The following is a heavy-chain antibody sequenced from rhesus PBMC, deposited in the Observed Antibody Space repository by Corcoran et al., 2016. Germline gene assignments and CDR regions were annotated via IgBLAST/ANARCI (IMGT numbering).Heavy chain of an antibody. CDR3: ARTVTTFFYGLDS. D-gene: IGHD4-23*01. Sequence: QVQLQESGPGLVKPSETLSLTCAVSGGSISDDYYWSWIRQPPGKGLEWIGYIYGSGGGTNYNPSLKNRVTISIVTSKNQFSLKLSSVTAADTAVYYCARTVTTFFYGLDSWGQGVVVTVSS. CDR2: IYGSGGGT. J-gene: IGHJ6*01. CDR1: GGSISDDYY. V-gene: IGHV4-106*01.